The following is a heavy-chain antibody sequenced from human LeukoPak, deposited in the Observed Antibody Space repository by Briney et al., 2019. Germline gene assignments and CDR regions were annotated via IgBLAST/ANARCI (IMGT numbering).Heavy chain of an antibody. CDR2: IIPIFGTA. Sequence: ASVKVSCKASGGTFSSYAISWVRQAPGQGLEGMGGIIPIFGTANYAQKFQGRVTITTDESTSTAYMELSSLRSEDTAVYYCASRYCSSTSCYNPGFDRWGQGTLVTVSS. CDR3: ASRYCSSTSCYNPGFDR. V-gene: IGHV1-69*05. D-gene: IGHD2-2*01. CDR1: GGTFSSYA. J-gene: IGHJ5*02.